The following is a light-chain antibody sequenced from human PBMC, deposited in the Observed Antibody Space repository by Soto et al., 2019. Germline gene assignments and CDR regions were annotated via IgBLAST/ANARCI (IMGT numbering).Light chain of an antibody. V-gene: IGLV2-14*03. J-gene: IGLJ2*01. CDR1: SSDVGGYNY. CDR3: SSYTSSSTYVV. Sequence: QSALTQPASVSGSPGQSITISCTGTSSDVGGYNYVSWYQQHPGKAPPLIIYDVANRPSGVSNPVSGSKSGNTASLTISWLQAEDEADYYCSSYTSSSTYVVFGGGTKLTVL. CDR2: DVA.